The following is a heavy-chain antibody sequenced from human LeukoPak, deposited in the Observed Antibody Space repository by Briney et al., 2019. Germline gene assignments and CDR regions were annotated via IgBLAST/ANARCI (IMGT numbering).Heavy chain of an antibody. V-gene: IGHV1-18*01. D-gene: IGHD2-21*01. J-gene: IGHJ3*01. CDR2: ISAYNGDT. CDR3: ARAGYCGDAGCRGGSAFDV. Sequence: ASVKVSCKTSGYTFINYDICWVRQAPGQGLECMGCISAYNGDTRYAQILQGRFTVTTDTSTSTAYMELRSLTYDDTAVYYCARAGYCGDAGCRGGSAFDVWGQGTMVTVSA. CDR1: GYTFINYD.